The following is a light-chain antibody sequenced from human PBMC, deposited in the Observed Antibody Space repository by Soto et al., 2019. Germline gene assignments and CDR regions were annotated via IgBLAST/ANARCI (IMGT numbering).Light chain of an antibody. CDR2: AAS. Sequence: DIQMTQSPSSLSASVGDRVTITCRASQGISNYLAWYQQKPGKVPKLLIYAASDLQSGVPSRFSGSGSGTEFTLTINSLQPEDVATYFCQKYNGAPPYTFGQGTKLEIK. V-gene: IGKV1-27*01. CDR3: QKYNGAPPYT. CDR1: QGISNY. J-gene: IGKJ2*01.